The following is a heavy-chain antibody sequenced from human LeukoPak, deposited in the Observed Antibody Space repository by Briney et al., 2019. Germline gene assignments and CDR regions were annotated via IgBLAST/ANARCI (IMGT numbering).Heavy chain of an antibody. D-gene: IGHD3-22*01. V-gene: IGHV1-18*01. CDR1: GYTFTSYG. CDR2: ISAYNGNT. Sequence: ASVKVSCKASGYTFTSYGISWVGQAAGQGLEWMGWISAYNGNTNYAPKLQGRVTMTTDTSTSTAYMELRSLRSDDTALYYCARDAMHYYDSSGYRYWGQGTLVTVSS. CDR3: ARDAMHYYDSSGYRY. J-gene: IGHJ4*02.